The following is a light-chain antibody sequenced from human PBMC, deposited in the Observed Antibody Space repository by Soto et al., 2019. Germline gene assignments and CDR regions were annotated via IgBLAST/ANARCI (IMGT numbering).Light chain of an antibody. CDR3: SSHTSISTLYV. CDR2: EVS. Sequence: QSALTQPASVSGSPGQSITISCTGTNSDVGGYNYVSWYQQHPGKAPELMIYEVSHRPSGVSNRFSGSKSDNTASLTISGLQAEDEADYYCSSHTSISTLYVFGTGTKVTVL. CDR1: NSDVGGYNY. J-gene: IGLJ1*01. V-gene: IGLV2-14*01.